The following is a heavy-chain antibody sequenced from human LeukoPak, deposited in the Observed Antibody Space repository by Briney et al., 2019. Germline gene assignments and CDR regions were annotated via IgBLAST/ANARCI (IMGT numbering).Heavy chain of an antibody. J-gene: IGHJ6*03. CDR2: FDPEDGET. CDR3: ATGSPVVITKVYYYYMDV. D-gene: IGHD3-22*01. CDR1: GYTLTELS. Sequence: ASVKVPCKVSGYTLTELSMHWVRQAPGKGLEWMGGFDPEDGETIYAQKFQGRVTMTEDTSTDTAYMELSSLRSEDTAVYYCATGSPVVITKVYYYYMDVWGKGTTVTVSS. V-gene: IGHV1-24*01.